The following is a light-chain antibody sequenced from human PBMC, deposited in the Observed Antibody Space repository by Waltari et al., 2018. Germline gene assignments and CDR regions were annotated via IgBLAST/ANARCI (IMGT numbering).Light chain of an antibody. V-gene: IGKV1-5*03. Sequence: DIQMTQSPSTLSASVGDRVTITCRASQSISSWFAWYQQKPGKAPKLLIYKASSLESGVPSRFSGSGSGTEFTLTISSLQPDDFATYYCQQTGGTFGQGTKVEIK. CDR2: KAS. CDR3: QQTGGT. CDR1: QSISSW. J-gene: IGKJ1*01.